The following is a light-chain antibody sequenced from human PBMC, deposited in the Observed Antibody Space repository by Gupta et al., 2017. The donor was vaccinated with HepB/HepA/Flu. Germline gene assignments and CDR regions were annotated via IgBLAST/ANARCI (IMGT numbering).Light chain of an antibody. CDR1: TNDIGSYNL. Sequence: TLPQPASASGSPAQSITISCSGTTNDIGSYNLVSWYQQCPGKAPKLLIYEVNERPSGPSDRFSGSKSGTAASLTISGLQADDEGDYYCSSFGNTTLYVFGTGT. CDR2: EVN. CDR3: SSFGNTTLYV. V-gene: IGLV2-23*02. J-gene: IGLJ1*01.